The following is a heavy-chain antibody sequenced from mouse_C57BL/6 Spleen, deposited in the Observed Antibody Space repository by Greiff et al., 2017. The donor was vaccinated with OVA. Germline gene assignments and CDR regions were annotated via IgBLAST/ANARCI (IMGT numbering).Heavy chain of an antibody. CDR1: GFNIKDDY. CDR2: IDPENGDT. J-gene: IGHJ2*01. D-gene: IGHD1-1*01. V-gene: IGHV14-4*01. CDR3: TTGTTVVATDY. Sequence: VQLQQSGAELVRPGASVKLSCTASGFNIKDDYMHWVKQRPEQGLEWIGWIDPENGDTEYASKFQGKATITADTSSNTAYLQLSSLTSEDTAVYYCTTGTTVVATDYWDQSTTLTVSS.